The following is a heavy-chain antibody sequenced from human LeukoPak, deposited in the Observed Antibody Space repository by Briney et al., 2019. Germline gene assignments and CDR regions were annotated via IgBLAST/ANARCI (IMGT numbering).Heavy chain of an antibody. CDR3: TRTFGLGYCSSTSCHNFDY. CDR1: GFTFGDYA. Sequence: GGSLRLSCTASGFTFGDYAMSWFRQAPGKGLEWVGFIRSKAYGGTTEYAASVKGRFTISRDDSKSIAYLQMNSLKTEDTAVYYCTRTFGLGYCSSTSCHNFDYWGQGTLVTVSS. V-gene: IGHV3-49*03. D-gene: IGHD2-2*01. J-gene: IGHJ4*02. CDR2: IRSKAYGGTT.